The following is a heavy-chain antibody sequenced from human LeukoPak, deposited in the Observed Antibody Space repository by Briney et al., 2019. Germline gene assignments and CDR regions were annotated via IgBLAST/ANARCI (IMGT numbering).Heavy chain of an antibody. V-gene: IGHV3-33*01. Sequence: PGGSLRLSCAASGFTFSSYGMHWVRQAPGKGLEWVAVIWYDGSNKYYADSVKGRFTISRGNSKNTLYLQMNSLRAEDTAVYYCARDLGVAVTNAIFDYWGQGTLVTVSS. D-gene: IGHD3-16*01. CDR3: ARDLGVAVTNAIFDY. CDR1: GFTFSSYG. J-gene: IGHJ4*02. CDR2: IWYDGSNK.